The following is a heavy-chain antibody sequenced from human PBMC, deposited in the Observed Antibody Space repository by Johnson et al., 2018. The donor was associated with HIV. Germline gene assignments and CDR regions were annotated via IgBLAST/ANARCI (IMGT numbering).Heavy chain of an antibody. CDR2: IYNGGTT. J-gene: IGHJ3*02. D-gene: IGHD3-22*01. Sequence: VQLVESGGGVVQPGGSLRLSCAASGFTFSSYAMSWVRQAPGKGLEWVSVIYNGGTTYYADSVKGRFTISRDNSKNTLYLQMNSLRAEDAAVFYCARDHYYDSSGYYGSTHAFDIWGQGTMVTVSS. CDR3: ARDHYYDSSGYYGSTHAFDI. CDR1: GFTFSSYA. V-gene: IGHV3-66*01.